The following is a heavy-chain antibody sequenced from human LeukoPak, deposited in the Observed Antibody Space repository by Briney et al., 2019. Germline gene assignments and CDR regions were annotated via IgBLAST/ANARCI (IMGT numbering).Heavy chain of an antibody. CDR3: AKDPYQLLNKYYFDY. CDR1: GFTFSSYS. V-gene: IGHV3-21*04. D-gene: IGHD2-2*01. J-gene: IGHJ4*02. CDR2: ISSSSSYI. Sequence: GGSLRLSCAASGFTFSSYSMNWVRQAPGKGLEWVSSISSSSSYIYYADSVKGRFTISRDNSKNTLYLQMNSLRAEDTAVYYCAKDPYQLLNKYYFDYWGQGTLVTVSS.